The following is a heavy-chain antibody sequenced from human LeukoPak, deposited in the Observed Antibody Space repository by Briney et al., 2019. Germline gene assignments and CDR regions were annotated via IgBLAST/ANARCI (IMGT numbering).Heavy chain of an antibody. D-gene: IGHD3-22*01. CDR3: ARDRSGYYSLGPDYYYYYMDV. Sequence: PGGSLRLSCAASGFTFDDYGMSWVRQAPGKGLEWVSSISSSSSYIYYADSVKGRFTISRDNDKNSLYLQMNSLRAEDTAVYYCARDRSGYYSLGPDYYYYYMDVWGKGTTVTVSS. CDR2: ISSSSSYI. V-gene: IGHV3-21*01. CDR1: GFTFDDYG. J-gene: IGHJ6*03.